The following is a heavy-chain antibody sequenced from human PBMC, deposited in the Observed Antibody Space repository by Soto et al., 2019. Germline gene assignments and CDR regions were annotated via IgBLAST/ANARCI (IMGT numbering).Heavy chain of an antibody. CDR2: INHSGST. V-gene: IGHV4-34*01. CDR1: GGSFSGYY. CDR3: ARANLRGYSYGPDY. Sequence: PSETLSLTCAVYGGSFSGYYWSWIRQPPGKGLEWIGEINHSGSTNYNPSLKSRATISVDTSKNQFSLKLSSVTAADTAVYYCARANLRGYSYGPDYWGQGTLVTVSS. J-gene: IGHJ4*02. D-gene: IGHD5-18*01.